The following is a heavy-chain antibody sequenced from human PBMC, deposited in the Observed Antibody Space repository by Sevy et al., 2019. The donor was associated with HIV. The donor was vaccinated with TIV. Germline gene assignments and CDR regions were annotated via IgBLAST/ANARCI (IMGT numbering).Heavy chain of an antibody. CDR1: GFTFGDCA. V-gene: IGHV3-49*03. D-gene: IGHD2-15*01. CDR3: SRVVGWAALQQVYY. CDR2: IRNRAYGGTT. J-gene: IGHJ4*02. Sequence: GGSLRLSCTGSGFTFGDCAMSWFRQAPGKGLEWVGFIRNRAYGGTTEYAASVKGRFTISRDDSKSIAYLQMNSLKTEDTAVYYCSRVVGWAALQQVYYWGQGTLVTVSS.